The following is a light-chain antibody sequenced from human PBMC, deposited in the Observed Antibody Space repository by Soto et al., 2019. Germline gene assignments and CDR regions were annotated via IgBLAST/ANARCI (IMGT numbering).Light chain of an antibody. CDR2: DVS. J-gene: IGLJ1*01. Sequence: QSVLTQPRSVCGSPGQSVTISCTGTSSDIGGYTYVSWYQQHPGKAPKVIIYDVSERPSGVPDRFSGSKSGNTASLTISGLQPEDEADYYCCSFAGPQSFEVFGEGTKVTVL. V-gene: IGLV2-11*01. CDR1: SSDIGGYTY. CDR3: CSFAGPQSFEV.